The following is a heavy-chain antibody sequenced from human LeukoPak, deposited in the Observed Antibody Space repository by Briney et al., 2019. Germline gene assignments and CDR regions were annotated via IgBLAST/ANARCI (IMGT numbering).Heavy chain of an antibody. D-gene: IGHD3-22*01. CDR1: GFTFSSYE. J-gene: IGHJ4*02. CDR3: ARNYYDSSGYYDYGY. Sequence: GGSLRLSCAASGFTFSSYEMNWVRQAPGKGLEWVSYISSSGSTIYYADSVKGRFTISRDNAKNSLYLQMNSLRAEDTAVYYCARNYYDSSGYYDYGYWGQGTLVTVSS. V-gene: IGHV3-48*03. CDR2: ISSSGSTI.